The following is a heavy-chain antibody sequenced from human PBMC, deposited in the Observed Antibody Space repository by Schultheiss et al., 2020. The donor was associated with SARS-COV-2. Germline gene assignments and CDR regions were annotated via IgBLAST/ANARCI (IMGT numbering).Heavy chain of an antibody. V-gene: IGHV3-9*01. CDR1: GFTFDDYA. D-gene: IGHD6-19*01. Sequence: SLKISCAASGFTFDDYAMHWVRQAPGKGLEWVSGISWNSGSIGYADSVKGRFTISRDNAKNSLYLQMNSLRAEDTALYYCAKDNSSGPYYFDYWGQGTLVTVSS. CDR2: ISWNSGSI. CDR3: AKDNSSGPYYFDY. J-gene: IGHJ4*02.